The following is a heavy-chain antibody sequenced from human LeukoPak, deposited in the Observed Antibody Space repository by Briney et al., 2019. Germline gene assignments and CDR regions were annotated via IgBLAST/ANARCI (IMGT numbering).Heavy chain of an antibody. CDR3: AREQPIAVAGTSAFDI. CDR2: ISGSGGST. CDR1: GFTFSSYA. J-gene: IGHJ3*02. V-gene: IGHV3-23*01. D-gene: IGHD6-19*01. Sequence: GGSLRLSCAASGFTFSSYAMSWVRQAPGKGLEWVSAISGSGGSTYYADSVKGRFTISRDNAKNSLYLQMNSLRAEDTAVYYCAREQPIAVAGTSAFDIWGQGTMVTVSS.